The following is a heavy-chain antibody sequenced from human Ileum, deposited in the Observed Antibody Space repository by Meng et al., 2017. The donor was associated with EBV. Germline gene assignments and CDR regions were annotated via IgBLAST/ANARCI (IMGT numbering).Heavy chain of an antibody. D-gene: IGHD2-2*01. V-gene: IGHV4-39*01. CDR3: ARSIVVVPAAIYY. J-gene: IGHJ4*02. CDR2: IYYSGST. CDR1: GGSISSCRYY. Sequence: QQLQEWGPGLVTPSETLSLTCTVSGGSISSCRYYWGWIRQPPGKGLEWIGSIYYSGSTYYNPSLKSRVTISVDTSKNQFSLKLSSVTAADTAVYYCARSIVVVPAAIYYWGQGTLVTVSS.